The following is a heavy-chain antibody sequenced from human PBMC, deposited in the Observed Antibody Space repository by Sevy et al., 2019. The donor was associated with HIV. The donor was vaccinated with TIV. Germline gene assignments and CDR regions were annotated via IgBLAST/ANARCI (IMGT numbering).Heavy chain of an antibody. V-gene: IGHV3-30*02. CDR3: AKNTAAAGAGGFDY. D-gene: IGHD6-13*01. Sequence: GGSQRLSCAASRFIFNDYGMHWVRQAPGKGLEWVAFIQYDGNDKYYADSMRGRFTISRDNSKNRLFLQMNSLRSEDTAMYYCAKNTAAAGAGGFDYWGQGTLVTISS. J-gene: IGHJ4*02. CDR2: IQYDGNDK. CDR1: RFIFNDYG.